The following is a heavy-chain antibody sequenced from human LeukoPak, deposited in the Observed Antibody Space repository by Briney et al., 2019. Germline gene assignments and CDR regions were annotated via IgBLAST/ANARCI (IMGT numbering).Heavy chain of an antibody. V-gene: IGHV3-11*01. CDR2: ISSSGSTI. CDR1: GFTFSDYY. CDR3: ARDLGVAAAGTIDY. J-gene: IGHJ4*02. Sequence: GGSLRLFCAASGFTFSDYYMSWIRQAPGKGLEGVSYISSSGSTIYYADSVKGRFTISRDNAKNSLYLQMNSLRAEDTAVYYCARDLGVAAAGTIDYWGQGTLVTVSS. D-gene: IGHD6-13*01.